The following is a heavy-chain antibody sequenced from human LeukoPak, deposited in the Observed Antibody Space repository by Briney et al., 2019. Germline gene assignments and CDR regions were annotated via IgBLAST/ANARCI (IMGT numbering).Heavy chain of an antibody. Sequence: PGGSLRLSCAASGFTFSNYAMTWVRQAPGRGLEWVSAIGVGRGGTYYADSVQGRFTISRDNSKNTLYLQMSSLRAEDTAVYYCAKAPIYDSTGYYREYEHWGQGTLVTVSS. D-gene: IGHD3-22*01. CDR1: GFTFSNYA. CDR3: AKAPIYDSTGYYREYEH. J-gene: IGHJ4*02. CDR2: IGVGRGGT. V-gene: IGHV3-23*01.